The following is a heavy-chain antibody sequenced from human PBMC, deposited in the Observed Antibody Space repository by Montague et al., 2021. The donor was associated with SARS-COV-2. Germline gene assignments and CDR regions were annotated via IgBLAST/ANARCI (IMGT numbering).Heavy chain of an antibody. CDR3: ARDVRDYYGSGSYYRQRSHYYYYYGMDV. CDR2: ISSSSSTI. Sequence: SLRLSCAVSGFTFSSYSMNWVRQASGKGLEWVSYISSSSSTIYYADSVKGRFTISRDNAKNSLYLQMNSLRDEDTAVYYCARDVRDYYGSGSYYRQRSHYYYYYGMDVWGQGTTVTVSS. J-gene: IGHJ6*02. CDR1: GFTFSSYS. V-gene: IGHV3-48*02. D-gene: IGHD3-10*01.